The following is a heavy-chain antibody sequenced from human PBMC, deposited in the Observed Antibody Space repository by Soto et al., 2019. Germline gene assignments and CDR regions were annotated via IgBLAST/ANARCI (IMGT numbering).Heavy chain of an antibody. CDR3: ASGSSGWYGSKITSIFDY. Sequence: GGSLRLSCAASGFTFSSYSMNWVRQAPGKGLEWVSYISSSSSTIYYADSLKGRFTISRDNAKNSLYLQMNSLRDEDTAVYYCASGSSGWYGSKITSIFDYWGQGTLVTVSS. CDR2: ISSSSSTI. CDR1: GFTFSSYS. V-gene: IGHV3-48*02. D-gene: IGHD6-19*01. J-gene: IGHJ4*02.